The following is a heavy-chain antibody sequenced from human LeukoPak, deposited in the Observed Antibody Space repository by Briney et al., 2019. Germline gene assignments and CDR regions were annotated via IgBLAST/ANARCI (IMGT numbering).Heavy chain of an antibody. CDR3: ARERGYDFWSGSDENWFDP. J-gene: IGHJ5*02. CDR2: IIPIFGTA. CDR1: GGTFSSYA. Sequence: SVKVSCKASGGTFSSYAISWVRQAPGQGLEWMGGIIPIFGTANYAQKFQGRVTITADESTSTAYMELSSLRSEDTAVYYCARERGYDFWSGSDENWFDPWGQGTLVTVSS. D-gene: IGHD3-3*01. V-gene: IGHV1-69*13.